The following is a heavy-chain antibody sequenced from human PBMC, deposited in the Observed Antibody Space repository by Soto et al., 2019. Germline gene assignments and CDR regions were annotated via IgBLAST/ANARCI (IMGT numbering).Heavy chain of an antibody. CDR3: ARSGYSYGPNPLLY. CDR1: GGSISSGGYS. CDR2: IYHSGST. Sequence: SETLSLTCAVSGGSISSGGYSWSWIRQPPGKGLEWIGYIYHSGSTYYNPSLKSRVTISVGRSKNQFSLKLSSVTAADTAVYYCARSGYSYGPNPLLYWGQGTLVTVSS. V-gene: IGHV4-30-2*01. J-gene: IGHJ4*02. D-gene: IGHD5-18*01.